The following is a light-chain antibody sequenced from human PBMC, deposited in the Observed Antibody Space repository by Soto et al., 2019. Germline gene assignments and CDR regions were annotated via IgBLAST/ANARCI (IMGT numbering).Light chain of an antibody. CDR2: DAS. J-gene: IGKJ2*01. V-gene: IGKV3-11*01. Sequence: EIVLTQSPATLSLSPGERATLSCRASQSVGTYLAWYQHNPGQAPRLLIYDASNRATGIPARFSGSGSGTDFTLTISSPEPEDFAVYSCQQRYNSPNTFGQGTKLEIK. CDR3: QQRYNSPNT. CDR1: QSVGTY.